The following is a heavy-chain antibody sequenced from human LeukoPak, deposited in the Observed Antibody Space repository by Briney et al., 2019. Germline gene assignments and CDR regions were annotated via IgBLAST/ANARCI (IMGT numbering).Heavy chain of an antibody. D-gene: IGHD3-22*01. CDR1: GFTFSNYG. CDR2: ISSSGGST. V-gene: IGHV3-64*01. J-gene: IGHJ4*02. Sequence: GGSLRLSCAASGFTFSNYGMHWVRQAPGKGLEHVSAISSSGGSTYYANSVKGRFTVSRDNSKNTLYLQMGSLRPEDMAVYYCARGKGYYYDSSGYYGPDYWGQGTLVTVSS. CDR3: ARGKGYYYDSSGYYGPDY.